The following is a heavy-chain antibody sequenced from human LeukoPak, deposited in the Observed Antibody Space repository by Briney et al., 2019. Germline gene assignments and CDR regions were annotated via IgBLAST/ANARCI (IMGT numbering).Heavy chain of an antibody. Sequence: MPSGTLSLTCAVSGGSISSSNWWSWVRQPPGKGLEWIGEIYHSGSTNYNPSLKSRVTISVDKSKNQFSLKLSSVTAADTAVYYCARVGGISYYDILTGYYPQLHWFDPWGQGTLVTVSS. J-gene: IGHJ5*02. CDR3: ARVGGISYYDILTGYYPQLHWFDP. V-gene: IGHV4-4*02. D-gene: IGHD3-9*01. CDR1: GGSISSSNW. CDR2: IYHSGST.